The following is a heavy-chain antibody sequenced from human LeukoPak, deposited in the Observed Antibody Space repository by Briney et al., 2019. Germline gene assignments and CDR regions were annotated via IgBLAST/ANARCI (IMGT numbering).Heavy chain of an antibody. CDR1: GGSVSSGSYY. CDR2: IHYSGST. D-gene: IGHD6-13*01. J-gene: IGHJ4*02. V-gene: IGHV4-61*01. Sequence: SETLSLTCSVSGGSVSSGSYYWSWIRQPPGKGREWIGDIHYSGSTNYNPSLKSRVTISVDTSKNQFSLKLSSVTAADTAMYYCARALEAAAGFDYWGQGTLVSVSS. CDR3: ARALEAAAGFDY.